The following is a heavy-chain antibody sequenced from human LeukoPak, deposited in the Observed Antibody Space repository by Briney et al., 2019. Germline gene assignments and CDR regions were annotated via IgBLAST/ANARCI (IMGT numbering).Heavy chain of an antibody. J-gene: IGHJ4*02. CDR3: AKDRSCSGGSCYSSYFDY. V-gene: IGHV3-30*02. CDR1: RFTYSSYR. Sequence: GGSLRLSCAATRFTYSSYRMHWVRQAPDKGLEWLTVIHYDGGNKYYADSVKGRFTISRDNSKNTLYLQMNSLRAEDTAVYYCAKDRSCSGGSCYSSYFDYGGQGTLVTVSS. CDR2: IHYDGGNK. D-gene: IGHD2-15*01.